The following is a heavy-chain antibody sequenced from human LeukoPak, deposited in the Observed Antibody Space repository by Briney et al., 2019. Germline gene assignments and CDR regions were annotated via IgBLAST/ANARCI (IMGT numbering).Heavy chain of an antibody. V-gene: IGHV1-18*01. CDR3: VTMRDGHSSAHRGFDS. CDR1: GSTFTSYT. J-gene: IGHJ5*01. Sequence: ASVKVSCKASGSTFTSYTINWVRQAHGEGLEWLGWVSAYNVNTNYTPKLHGRVTMTTDTSTSTAYMELRSLRSDDTAVYYCVTMRDGHSSAHRGFDSWGQGTLVTVSS. D-gene: IGHD3-22*01. CDR2: VSAYNVNT.